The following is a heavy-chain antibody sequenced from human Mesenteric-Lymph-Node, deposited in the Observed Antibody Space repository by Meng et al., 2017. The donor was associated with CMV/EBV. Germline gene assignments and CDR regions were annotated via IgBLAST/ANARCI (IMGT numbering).Heavy chain of an antibody. CDR1: GGSFSAYY. CDR2: INHSGSS. J-gene: IGHJ5*02. V-gene: IGHV4-34*01. D-gene: IGHD3-16*01. CDR3: AKNDTGGFDP. Sequence: SRTCAVYGGSFSAYYWPWIRQPPGRGLEWIGEINHSGSSNYNPSLKSRVTISVDTSKNQFSLSLTSVTAADTAVYYCAKNDTGGFDPWGQGTLVTVSS.